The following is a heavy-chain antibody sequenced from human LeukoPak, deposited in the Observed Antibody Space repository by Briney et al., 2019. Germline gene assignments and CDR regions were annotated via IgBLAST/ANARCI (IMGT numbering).Heavy chain of an antibody. Sequence: SVKVSCKAFGGTFSNYAITWVRQAPGRGLEWMGRIIPIFGTANYAQKFQGRVTITTDESTSTDYMELSSLRSEDTAVYYCARGDGYGYNWFDSWGQGTLVTVSS. V-gene: IGHV1-69*05. J-gene: IGHJ5*01. CDR3: ARGDGYGYNWFDS. CDR1: GGTFSNYA. CDR2: IIPIFGTA. D-gene: IGHD5-24*01.